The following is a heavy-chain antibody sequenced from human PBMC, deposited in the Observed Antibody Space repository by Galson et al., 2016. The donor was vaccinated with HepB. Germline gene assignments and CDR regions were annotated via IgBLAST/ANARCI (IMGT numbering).Heavy chain of an antibody. CDR3: ARGLSGTSGWFFDY. J-gene: IGHJ4*02. CDR2: ISAYNGNT. V-gene: IGHV1-18*01. Sequence: SVKVSCKASGYTFTNYGITWVRQAPGQGLEWAGWISAYNGNTNYAQKLQGRVTMTTDTPTSTAYMELRSLRSDDTAVYYCARGLSGTSGWFFDYWGQGTLVTVSS. CDR1: GYTFTNYG. D-gene: IGHD6-19*01.